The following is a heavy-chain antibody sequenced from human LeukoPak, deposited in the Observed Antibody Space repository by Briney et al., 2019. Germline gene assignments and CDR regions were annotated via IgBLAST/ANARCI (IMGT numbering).Heavy chain of an antibody. CDR3: ARGGRNDAFDI. CDR1: GGSIRSYY. Sequence: SETLSLTCSASGGSIRSYYWSWIRQPPGKGLEWIAYIYYSGSANYNPSLKSRVTFAADTSRNKFSLNLNSVTAADTAVYYCARGGRNDAFDIWGQGTMVTVSS. CDR2: IYYSGSA. V-gene: IGHV4-59*01. J-gene: IGHJ3*02.